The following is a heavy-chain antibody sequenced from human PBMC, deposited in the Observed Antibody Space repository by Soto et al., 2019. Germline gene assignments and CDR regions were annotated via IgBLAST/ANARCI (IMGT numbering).Heavy chain of an antibody. CDR2: IYYSGST. J-gene: IGHJ4*02. Sequence: SETLSLTCTVSGVSISSSSYYWVLIRQPPGKGLEWIGSIYYSGSTYYNPSLKSRVTISVDTSKNQFSLKLSSVTAADTAVYYCARAYSHYVHYWCQGTLVTVSS. V-gene: IGHV4-39*01. D-gene: IGHD4-4*01. CDR1: GVSISSSSYY. CDR3: ARAYSHYVHY.